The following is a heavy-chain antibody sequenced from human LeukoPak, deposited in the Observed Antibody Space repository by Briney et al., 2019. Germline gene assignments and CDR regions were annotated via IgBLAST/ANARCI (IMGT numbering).Heavy chain of an antibody. CDR1: GYTFTSYA. CDR3: ARGGYSYGPNFDY. Sequence: ASVKVSCKASGYTFTSYAMHWVRQAPGQRLEWMGWINAGNGNTKYSQEFQGRVTITRDTSASTAYMELSSLRSEDMAVYYCARGGYSYGPNFDYWGQGTLVTVSS. V-gene: IGHV1-3*03. D-gene: IGHD5-18*01. CDR2: INAGNGNT. J-gene: IGHJ4*02.